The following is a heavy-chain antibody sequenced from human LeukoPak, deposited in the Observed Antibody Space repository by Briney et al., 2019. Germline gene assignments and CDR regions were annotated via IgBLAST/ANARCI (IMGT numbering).Heavy chain of an antibody. CDR1: GFSFSDHV. CDR2: ISGSGGSP. D-gene: IGHD3-10*01. J-gene: IGHJ4*02. CDR3: AKEGGWFGVSGFDY. Sequence: PGGSLRLSCEASGFSFSDHVMTWVRQAPGKGLAWVAGISGSGGSPWYADSVKGRFAISRDNSKNTLYLQMNSLRVEDTAIYYCAKEGGWFGVSGFDYWGQGALVTVPS. V-gene: IGHV3-23*01.